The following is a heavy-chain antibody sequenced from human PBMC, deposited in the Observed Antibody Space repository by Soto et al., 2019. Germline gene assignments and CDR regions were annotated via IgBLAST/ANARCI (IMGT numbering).Heavy chain of an antibody. CDR3: ATDFSHFWSEHVH. CDR2: FDPEDGET. Sequence: ASVKVSCKVSGSTLTELSMHWVRQAPGKGLEWMGGFDPEDGETIYAQKFQGRVTMTEDTSTDTAYMELSSLRSEDTAVYYCATDFSHFWSEHVHWGQGTLVTVSS. D-gene: IGHD3-3*02. V-gene: IGHV1-24*01. J-gene: IGHJ4*02. CDR1: GSTLTELS.